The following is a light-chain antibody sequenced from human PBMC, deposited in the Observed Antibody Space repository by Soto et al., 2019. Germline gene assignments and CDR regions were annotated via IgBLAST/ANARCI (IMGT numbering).Light chain of an antibody. V-gene: IGLV2-14*01. Sequence: QSVLTQPASVSGSPGQSITISCTGSSSDVGGYNYVSWYQQHPGKAPKLMIYDVSNRPSGVSNRFSGSKSGNTASLTITGLQAEDEANYYCSSNTSRSTLYVFGTGTKATVL. J-gene: IGLJ1*01. CDR3: SSNTSRSTLYV. CDR1: SSDVGGYNY. CDR2: DVS.